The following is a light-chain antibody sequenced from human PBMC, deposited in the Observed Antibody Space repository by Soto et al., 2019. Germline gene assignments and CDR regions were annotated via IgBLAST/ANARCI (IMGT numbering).Light chain of an antibody. V-gene: IGKV2-30*01. CDR1: QGLVYSDGNIY. CDR3: MQGTHWPWT. Sequence: DVVMTQSPLSLPVTLGQSASISCKSTQGLVYSDGNIYLNWFHQRPGQSPRRLIYMISKRDSGVPDRFSGSGSGTDFTLTISRVEAEDVGVYSCMQGTHWPWTFGQGTKVE. J-gene: IGKJ1*01. CDR2: MIS.